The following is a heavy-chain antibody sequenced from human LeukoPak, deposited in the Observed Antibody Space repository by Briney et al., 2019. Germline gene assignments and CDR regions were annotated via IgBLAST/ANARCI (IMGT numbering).Heavy chain of an antibody. CDR3: AKVARIGDFWSGRVEGWFDP. D-gene: IGHD3-3*01. CDR1: GFTFSSYA. Sequence: GGSLRLSCAASGFTFSSYAMSWVRQAPGKGLEWVSVISGSGGSTYYADSVKGRFTISRDNSKNTLYLQMNSLRAEDTAVYYCAKVARIGDFWSGRVEGWFDPWGKGTLVTVSS. J-gene: IGHJ5*02. V-gene: IGHV3-23*01. CDR2: ISGSGGST.